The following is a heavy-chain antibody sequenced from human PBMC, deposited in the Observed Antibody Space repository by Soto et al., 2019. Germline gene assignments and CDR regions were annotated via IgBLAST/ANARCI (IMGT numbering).Heavy chain of an antibody. V-gene: IGHV4-59*01. CDR2: IYSSGST. CDR3: ARLSWSGDNYYGMDV. J-gene: IGHJ6*02. CDR1: GHSISMNY. D-gene: IGHD3-3*01. Sequence: ETMSRTCTARGHSISMNYWSWIRQPPGTGVEWIGYIYSSGSTNYTPSLKSRVTISVDTTKNQFSLKLSSVTAADTAVYYCARLSWSGDNYYGMDVWGQGTKVTVSS.